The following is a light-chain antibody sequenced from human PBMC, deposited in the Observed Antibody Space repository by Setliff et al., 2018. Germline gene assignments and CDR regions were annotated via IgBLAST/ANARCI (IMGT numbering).Light chain of an antibody. CDR2: EVS. CDR1: SSDVGGYNY. V-gene: IGLV2-8*01. CDR3: SSYAGSNNPDV. J-gene: IGLJ1*01. Sequence: QSVLTQPPSASGSPGQSVTISCTGTSSDVGGYNYVSWYQQHPGKAPKLMIYEVSKRPSGVPDRFSGSKSGNTASLTVSGLQAEDEADYYCSSYAGSNNPDVFGTGTKFTVL.